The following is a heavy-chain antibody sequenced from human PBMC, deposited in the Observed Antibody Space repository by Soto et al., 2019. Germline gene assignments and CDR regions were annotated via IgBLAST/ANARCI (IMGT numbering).Heavy chain of an antibody. V-gene: IGHV4-39*01. J-gene: IGHJ5*02. Sequence: YFTCTVSGGSITSGGYFWDWIRQPPGKGLEWIGTVHSTGGTYYSPSLRSRVTISVDTSKNLFSLKMTSASATDTAVYYCARRKSSSDFLNCFGPWRQTTLV. CDR2: VHSTGGT. CDR1: GGSITSGGYF. CDR3: ARRKSSSDFLNCFGP. D-gene: IGHD6-25*01.